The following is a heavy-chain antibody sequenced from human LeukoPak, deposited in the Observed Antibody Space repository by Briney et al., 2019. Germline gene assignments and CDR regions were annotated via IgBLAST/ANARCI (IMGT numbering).Heavy chain of an antibody. D-gene: IGHD3-22*01. V-gene: IGHV3-13*01. CDR1: GFTFSNYD. CDR2: IGTSGVT. CDR3: ARARDSSGAHFDY. J-gene: IGHJ4*02. Sequence: GGSLRLFCAASGFTFSNYDMHWVRQVIGKGLEWVSYIGTSGVTYYPGSVRGRFTISRENAKNSLYLQMNSLRAADTAVYYCARARDSSGAHFDYWGQGTLVTVSS.